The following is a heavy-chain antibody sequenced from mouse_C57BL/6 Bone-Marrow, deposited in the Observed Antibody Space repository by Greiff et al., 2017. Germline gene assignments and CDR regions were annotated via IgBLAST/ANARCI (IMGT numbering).Heavy chain of an antibody. CDR2: IHPNSGST. Sequence: VQLQQPGAELVKPGASVKLSCKASGYTFTSYWMHWVKQRPGQGLEWIGMIHPNSGSTNYNEKFKSKATLTVDKSSSTAYMQLSSLTSEDSAVYYCSRLGRTDYYAMDYWGQGTSVTVSS. V-gene: IGHV1-64*01. J-gene: IGHJ4*01. CDR3: SRLGRTDYYAMDY. D-gene: IGHD1-1*01. CDR1: GYTFTSYW.